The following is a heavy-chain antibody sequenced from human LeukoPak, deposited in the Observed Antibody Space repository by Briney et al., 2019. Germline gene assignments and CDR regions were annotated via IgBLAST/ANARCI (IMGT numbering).Heavy chain of an antibody. CDR2: VWYDGSNI. V-gene: IGHV3-33*01. Sequence: PGGSRRLSCAASGFTFSTYGMHWVRQAPSKGLEWVAVVWYDGSNIHYVDSVKGRFTISRDNSKSTLYLQMNSLTAEDTAVYYCARGGYSGTYYFDYWGQGTLVTVSS. CDR3: ARGGYSGTYYFDY. CDR1: GFTFSTYG. J-gene: IGHJ4*02. D-gene: IGHD1-26*01.